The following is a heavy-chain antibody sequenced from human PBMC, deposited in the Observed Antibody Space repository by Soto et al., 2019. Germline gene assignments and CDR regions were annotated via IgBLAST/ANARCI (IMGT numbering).Heavy chain of an antibody. J-gene: IGHJ6*02. CDR3: ARDRAVTTSYGMDV. D-gene: IGHD4-17*01. V-gene: IGHV1-18*01. CDR2: ISAYNGKT. Sequence: QVQLVQSGAEVKKPGASVKVSCKASGYTFTSYGITWVRQAPGQGLEWMGWISAYNGKTNYAQKLQGRVTMTTDTSTSTAYMDQRSLRSDDTDVYYCARDRAVTTSYGMDVWGQGTTVTVSS. CDR1: GYTFTSYG.